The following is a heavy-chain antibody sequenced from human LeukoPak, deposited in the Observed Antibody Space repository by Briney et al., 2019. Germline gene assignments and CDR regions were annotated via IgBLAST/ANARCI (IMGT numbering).Heavy chain of an antibody. D-gene: IGHD5-12*01. V-gene: IGHV3-11*04. J-gene: IGHJ4*02. CDR3: ARVFPIGYSGYDFWFDY. Sequence: GGSLRLSCAASGFTFSDYYMIWIRQAPGKGLEWVSYISSIDNIIYSADSVKGRFTISRDNAKNSLYLQMNSLRAEDTAVYYCARVFPIGYSGYDFWFDYWGQGTLVTVSS. CDR2: ISSIDNII. CDR1: GFTFSDYY.